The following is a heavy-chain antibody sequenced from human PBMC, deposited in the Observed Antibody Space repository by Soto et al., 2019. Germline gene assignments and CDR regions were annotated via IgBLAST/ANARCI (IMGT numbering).Heavy chain of an antibody. CDR2: ISYDGSNK. CDR3: ARDIVATTTLVRTEKQTAAGTALDYYYYGMDV. D-gene: IGHD5-12*01. J-gene: IGHJ6*02. CDR1: GFTFSSYA. Sequence: PGGSLRLSCAASGFTFSSYAMHWVRPAPGKGLEGVAVISYDGSNKYYADSVKGRFTISRENSKNTLYLQMNSLRAEDTAVYYCARDIVATTTLVRTEKQTAAGTALDYYYYGMDVWGQGTTVTVSS. V-gene: IGHV3-30-3*01.